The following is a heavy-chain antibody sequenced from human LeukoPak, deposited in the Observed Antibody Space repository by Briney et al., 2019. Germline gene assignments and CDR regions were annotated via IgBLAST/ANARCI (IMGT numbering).Heavy chain of an antibody. Sequence: SETLSLTCTVSGYSISSGYYWGWIRQPAGKGLEWIGRIYTSGSTNYNPSLKSRVTISVDTSKNQFSLKLSSVTAADTAVYYCARDCRGYSGYDPPWYFDYWGQGTLVTVSS. D-gene: IGHD5-12*01. V-gene: IGHV4-61*02. CDR3: ARDCRGYSGYDPPWYFDY. CDR2: IYTSGST. CDR1: GYSISSGYY. J-gene: IGHJ4*02.